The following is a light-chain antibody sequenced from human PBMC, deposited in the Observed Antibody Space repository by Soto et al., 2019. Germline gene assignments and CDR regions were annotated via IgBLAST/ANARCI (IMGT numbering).Light chain of an antibody. V-gene: IGLV2-23*01. CDR2: EGS. J-gene: IGLJ2*01. Sequence: QSALTQPASVSGSPGQSITISCTGTSSDVGSYNLVSWYQQQPGKAPKLMIYEGSKRPSGVSNRFSGSKSGNTASLTISGLQDEDEADYYCCSYAGSSTAVVFGGGTKVTVL. CDR1: SSDVGSYNL. CDR3: CSYAGSSTAVV.